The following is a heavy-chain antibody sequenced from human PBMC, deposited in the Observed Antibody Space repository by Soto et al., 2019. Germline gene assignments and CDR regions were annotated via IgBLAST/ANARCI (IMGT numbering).Heavy chain of an antibody. Sequence: ASVKVSCKASGGTFSSYAISWVRQAPGQGLEWMGGIIPIFGTANYAQKFQGRVTITADESTSTAYMELSSLRSEDTAVYYCARDSGPDTAMDYYYYGMDVWGQGTTVTVSS. CDR2: IIPIFGTA. D-gene: IGHD5-18*01. V-gene: IGHV1-69*13. CDR1: GGTFSSYA. CDR3: ARDSGPDTAMDYYYYGMDV. J-gene: IGHJ6*02.